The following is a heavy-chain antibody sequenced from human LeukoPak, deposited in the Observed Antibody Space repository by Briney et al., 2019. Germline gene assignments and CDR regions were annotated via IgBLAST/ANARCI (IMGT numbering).Heavy chain of an antibody. CDR2: INHSGST. CDR1: GGSFSGYY. V-gene: IGHV4-34*01. D-gene: IGHD2-2*02. J-gene: IGHJ5*02. Sequence: SETLSLTCAVYGGSFSGYYWSWIRQPPGKGLEWIGEINHSGSTNYNPSLKSRVTISVDTSKNQFSLKLSSVTAADTAVYYCARVRPSLTYSIQNWFDPWGQGTLVTVSS. CDR3: ARVRPSLTYSIQNWFDP.